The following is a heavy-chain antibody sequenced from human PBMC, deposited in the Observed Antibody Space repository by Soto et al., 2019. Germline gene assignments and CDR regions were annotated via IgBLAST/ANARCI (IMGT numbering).Heavy chain of an antibody. J-gene: IGHJ5*02. D-gene: IGHD3-22*01. CDR1: ESAFRTYG. CDR2: ISYDGSKT. Sequence: SGGSLRLSYAASESAFRTYGMHWVRQAPGKGLEWVAGISYDGSKTYYADSVKGRFTISRDNSKNTLFLQMNSLRPEDTAMYYCAKQKGGMVMEYIWFDPWGQGTLVTVSS. CDR3: AKQKGGMVMEYIWFDP. V-gene: IGHV3-30*18.